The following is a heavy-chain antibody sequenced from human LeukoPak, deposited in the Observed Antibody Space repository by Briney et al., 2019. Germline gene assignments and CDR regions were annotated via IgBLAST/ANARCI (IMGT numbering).Heavy chain of an antibody. V-gene: IGHV4-59*01. D-gene: IGHD3-3*01. CDR1: GGSISSYY. J-gene: IGHJ6*03. CDR2: IYYSGST. Sequence: TSETLSLTCTVSGGSISSYYWSWIRQPPGKGVEWIGYIYYSGSTNYNPSLKSRVTISVDTSKNQFSLKLSSVTAADTAVYYCARDTRSGYGYYYYYYMDVWGKGTTVTVSS. CDR3: ARDTRSGYGYYYYYYMDV.